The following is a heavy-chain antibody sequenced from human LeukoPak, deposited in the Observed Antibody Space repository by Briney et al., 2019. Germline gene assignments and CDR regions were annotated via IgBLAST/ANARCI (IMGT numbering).Heavy chain of an antibody. V-gene: IGHV1-18*01. CDR1: GYTYSSYG. D-gene: IGHD5-12*01. J-gene: IGHJ4*02. CDR3: ARENSGYDPFFDY. CDR2: INGYKGNT. Sequence: GASLKVSCKASGYTYSSYGITRVRQAPGQGLEWMGGINGYKGNTNYAQKLQGRVTMTTDTSTSTAYMELRSLRSDDTAVYYCARENSGYDPFFDYWGQGTLVTVSS.